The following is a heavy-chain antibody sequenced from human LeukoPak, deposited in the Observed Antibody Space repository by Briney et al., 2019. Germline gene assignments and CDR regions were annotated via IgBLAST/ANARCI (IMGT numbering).Heavy chain of an antibody. D-gene: IGHD2-15*01. J-gene: IGHJ4*02. CDR3: ARHLGYCSGASCYNFDY. CDR1: VFTFSSYS. Sequence: PGGSLRLSCAASVFTFSSYSMNWVRQAPGKGLEWVSSISSSSSYIYYADSVKGRFTICRDNAKHALYLQMNSLRAEDTAVYYCARHLGYCSGASCYNFDYWGEGTLVTVSS. CDR2: ISSSSSYI. V-gene: IGHV3-21*01.